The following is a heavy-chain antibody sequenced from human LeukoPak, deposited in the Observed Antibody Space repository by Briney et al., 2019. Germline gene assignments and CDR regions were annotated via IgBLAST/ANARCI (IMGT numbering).Heavy chain of an antibody. CDR3: ARDRRSGYPSGGYDY. D-gene: IGHD3-22*01. J-gene: IGHJ4*02. Sequence: ASVKDSCKASGYTFTSYGISWVRQAPGQGLEWMGWISAYNGNTNYAQKLQGRVTMTTDTSTSTAYMELRSLRSDDTAVYYCARDRRSGYPSGGYDYWGQGTLVTVSS. V-gene: IGHV1-18*01. CDR2: ISAYNGNT. CDR1: GYTFTSYG.